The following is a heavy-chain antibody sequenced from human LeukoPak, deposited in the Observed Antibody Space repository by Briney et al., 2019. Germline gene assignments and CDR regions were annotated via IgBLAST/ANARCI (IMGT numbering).Heavy chain of an antibody. CDR3: ARGWSGTGYYTYYYYYYMDV. Sequence: QAGGSLRLSCVVSGFIFSSYGMHWVRQAPGKGLEWVAVLSYDGDNNYYADSVKGRFTISRDNTKNTLYLQMNSLRAEDTAVYYCARGWSGTGYYTYYYYYYMDVWGKGTTVTISS. D-gene: IGHD3/OR15-3a*01. V-gene: IGHV3-30*03. J-gene: IGHJ6*03. CDR1: GFIFSSYG. CDR2: LSYDGDNN.